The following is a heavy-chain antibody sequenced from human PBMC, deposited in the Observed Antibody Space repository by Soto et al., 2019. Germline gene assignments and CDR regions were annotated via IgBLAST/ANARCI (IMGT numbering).Heavy chain of an antibody. J-gene: IGHJ6*02. D-gene: IGHD3-10*01. CDR2: IRSKAYGGTT. V-gene: IGHV3-49*03. Sequence: SLRLSCTASGFTFGDYAMSWFRQAPGKGLEWVGFIRSKAYGGTTEYAASVKGRFTISRDDSKSIAYLQMNSLKTEDTAVYYCATMVRGANYYYYGMDVWGQGTTVTVSS. CDR1: GFTFGDYA. CDR3: ATMVRGANYYYYGMDV.